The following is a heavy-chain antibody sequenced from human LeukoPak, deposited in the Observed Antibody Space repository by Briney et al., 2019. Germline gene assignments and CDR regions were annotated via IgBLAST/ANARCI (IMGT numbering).Heavy chain of an antibody. CDR2: ISAYNGNT. V-gene: IGHV1-18*01. CDR3: ARVGDYGANSAMVMTP. J-gene: IGHJ4*02. D-gene: IGHD4-23*01. Sequence: GASVKVSCKASGYTFTSYGISWVRQAPGQGLEWMGWISAYNGNTDYAQKFQGRVTMTTDTSTNTAYMDLRSLRSDDTAVYYCARVGDYGANSAMVMTPWGQGTLVTVSS. CDR1: GYTFTSYG.